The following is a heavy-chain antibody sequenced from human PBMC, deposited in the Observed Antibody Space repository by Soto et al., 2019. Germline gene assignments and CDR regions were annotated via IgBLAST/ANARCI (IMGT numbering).Heavy chain of an antibody. J-gene: IGHJ4*02. V-gene: IGHV3-73*01. CDR1: GFTFSDST. D-gene: IGHD6-13*01. CDR2: IRSKADSYAT. CDR3: TGRQLEN. Sequence: EVQLVESGGGLVQPGGSLKLSCAASGFTFSDSTVHWVRQASGKGLEWVGGIRSKADSYATAYAASVKGRFTISRDDSKNTAYLQMSSLKNEDTAVYYCTGRQLENWGQGTLVTVSS.